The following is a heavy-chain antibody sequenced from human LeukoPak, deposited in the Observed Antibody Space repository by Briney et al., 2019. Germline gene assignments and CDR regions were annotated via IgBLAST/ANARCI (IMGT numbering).Heavy chain of an antibody. D-gene: IGHD4-17*01. J-gene: IGHJ4*02. CDR3: ARGDYGEPFDY. Sequence: GGSLRLSCAASGFTFSSYAMHWVRQAPGKGLEWVAVISYDGSNKYYADSVKGRFTISRDNSKNTLYLQMNSLRAEDTAVYCCARGDYGEPFDYWGQGTLVTVSS. CDR2: ISYDGSNK. V-gene: IGHV3-30*04. CDR1: GFTFSSYA.